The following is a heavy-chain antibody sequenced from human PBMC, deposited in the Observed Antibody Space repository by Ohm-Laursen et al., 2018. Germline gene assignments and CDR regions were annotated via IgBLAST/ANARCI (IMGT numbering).Heavy chain of an antibody. J-gene: IGHJ4*02. CDR3: AKLGGGSSSVLFDY. CDR1: GFTFSSYG. Sequence: SLRLSCSASGFTFSSYGMHWVRQAPGKGLEWVAVISYDGSNKYYADSVKGRFTISRDNSKNTLYLQMNSLRAEDTAVYYCAKLGGGSSSVLFDYWGQGTLVTVSS. D-gene: IGHD6-6*01. CDR2: ISYDGSNK. V-gene: IGHV3-30*18.